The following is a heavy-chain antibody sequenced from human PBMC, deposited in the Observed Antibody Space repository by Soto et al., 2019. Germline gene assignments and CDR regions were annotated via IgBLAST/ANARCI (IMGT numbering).Heavy chain of an antibody. D-gene: IGHD4-17*01. J-gene: IGHJ3*02. CDR2: ISNSGDST. CDR3: AHPRGYGVFDAVDI. V-gene: IGHV3-23*01. CDR1: GFIFSTYA. Sequence: VGSLRLSCAASGFIFSTYAMNWVRQAPGEGLEWVSAISNSGDSTYYTESVRGRFTISRDNSINTLYLQMSSLRTEDTAVYYCAHPRGYGVFDAVDIWGQGTMVTVSS.